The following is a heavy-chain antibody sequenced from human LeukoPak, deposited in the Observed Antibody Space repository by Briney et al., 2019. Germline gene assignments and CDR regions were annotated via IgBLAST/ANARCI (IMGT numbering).Heavy chain of an antibody. Sequence: GGSLRLSCVASGFTFDEYAMHWVRQAPGKGLEWVSLISADGTRTFNVASVKGRFTVSRDNNKNSLYLQMNNLRTEDTALYYCAKDLSSLFNSFNIWGQGTLVTVSS. CDR3: AKDLSSLFNSFNI. CDR1: GFTFDEYA. CDR2: ISADGTRT. D-gene: IGHD2/OR15-2a*01. V-gene: IGHV3-43*02. J-gene: IGHJ3*02.